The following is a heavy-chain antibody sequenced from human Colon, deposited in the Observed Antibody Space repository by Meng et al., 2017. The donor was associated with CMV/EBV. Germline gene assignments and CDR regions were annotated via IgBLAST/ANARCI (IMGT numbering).Heavy chain of an antibody. CDR1: GGSVSGSSYY. D-gene: IGHD1-26*01. Sequence: VSGGSVSGSSYYWGWVRQPRGQRFEWIGSLNYTGSTYYNTSLGSQITMSVDTSRNQFSLKLSSVTAADTAVYYCARQGGASPTTGVFWGQGILVTVSS. CDR2: LNYTGST. V-gene: IGHV4-39*01. J-gene: IGHJ4*02. CDR3: ARQGGASPTTGVF.